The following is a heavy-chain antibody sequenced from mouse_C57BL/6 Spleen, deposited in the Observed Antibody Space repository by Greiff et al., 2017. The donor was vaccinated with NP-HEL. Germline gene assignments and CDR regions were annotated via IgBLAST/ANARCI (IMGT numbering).Heavy chain of an antibody. CDR2: IHPNSGST. CDR1: GYTFTSYW. D-gene: IGHD1-1*01. CDR3: ARGVATNYFDY. V-gene: IGHV1-64*01. Sequence: QVHVKQPGAELVKPGASVKLSCKASGYTFTSYWMHWVKQRPGQGLEWIGMIHPNSGSTNYNEKFKSKATLTVDKSSSTAYMQLSSLTSEDSAVYYCARGVATNYFDYWGQGTTLTVSA. J-gene: IGHJ2*01.